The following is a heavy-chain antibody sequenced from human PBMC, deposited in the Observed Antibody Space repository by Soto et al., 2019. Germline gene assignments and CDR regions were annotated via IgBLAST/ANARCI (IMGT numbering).Heavy chain of an antibody. D-gene: IGHD3-16*01. Sequence: QVQLVQSGAEVKKPGSSVKVSCKTSRDTFNKYAFNWVRQAPGQGLEWMGWLIPIFSSRNYAEKFQGRVTITADDATSTAYMDLRSLRFEDTAVYYCARGETYLGVWGQGTTVTVSS. J-gene: IGHJ6*02. CDR3: ARGETYLGV. CDR2: LIPIFSSR. V-gene: IGHV1-69*01. CDR1: RDTFNKYA.